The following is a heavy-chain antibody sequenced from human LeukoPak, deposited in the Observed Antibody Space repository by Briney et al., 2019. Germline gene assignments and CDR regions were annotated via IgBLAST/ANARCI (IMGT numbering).Heavy chain of an antibody. CDR2: IWYDGSNK. CDR3: ARAVGSSLGAFDI. V-gene: IGHV3-33*01. J-gene: IGHJ3*02. D-gene: IGHD4-23*01. CDR1: GFTFSTYG. Sequence: GGSLRLSCAASGFTFSTYGMHWVRQAPGKGLEWVAVIWYDGSNKSSAESVKGRFTISRDNSKNTLYLQMNSLRAEDTAVYYCARAVGSSLGAFDIWGQGTMVTVSS.